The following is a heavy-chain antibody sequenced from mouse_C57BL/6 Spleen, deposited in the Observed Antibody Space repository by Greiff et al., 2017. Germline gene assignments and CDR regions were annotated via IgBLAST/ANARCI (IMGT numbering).Heavy chain of an antibody. D-gene: IGHD3-2*02. CDR2: INPNNGGT. J-gene: IGHJ2*01. CDR1: GYTFTDYY. CDR3: ARSRDSSGHFDY. V-gene: IGHV1-26*01. Sequence: VQLQQSGPELVKPGASVKISCKASGYTFTDYYMNWVKQSHGKSLEWIGDINPNNGGTSYNQKFKGKATLTVDKSSSTAYMELRSLTSEDSAVYYCARSRDSSGHFDYWGQGTTLTVSS.